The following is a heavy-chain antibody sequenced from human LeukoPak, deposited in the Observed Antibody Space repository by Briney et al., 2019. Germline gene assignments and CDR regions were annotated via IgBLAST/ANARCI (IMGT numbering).Heavy chain of an antibody. D-gene: IGHD6-6*01. CDR2: IYYTGTT. CDR1: GGSISSHY. CDR3: AGAYSSSSGRPFDY. V-gene: IGHV4-59*11. J-gene: IGHJ4*02. Sequence: SETLSLTCSVSGGSISSHYWSWIRQPPGKELEWIGYIYYTGTTNYKPSLKSRVTISVDTSKNQFSLNLTSVTAADTAVYYCAGAYSSSSGRPFDYWGQGTLVTVSS.